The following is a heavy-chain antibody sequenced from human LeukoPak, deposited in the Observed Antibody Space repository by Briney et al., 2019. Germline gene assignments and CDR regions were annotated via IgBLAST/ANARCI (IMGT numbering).Heavy chain of an antibody. J-gene: IGHJ3*02. D-gene: IGHD1-26*01. CDR3: AGSTITTRGVGDFDS. CDR2: IKQDGSER. V-gene: IGHV3-7*02. CDR1: GFTFSRYW. Sequence: GGSLRVSCAASGFTFSRYWMSWVRQAPGKGLEWVANIKQDGSERYYVHSVKGRHTISRDDAKNSLYLQMNSLRPEDTAVYYCAGSTITTRGVGDFDSWGPGTVVTASS.